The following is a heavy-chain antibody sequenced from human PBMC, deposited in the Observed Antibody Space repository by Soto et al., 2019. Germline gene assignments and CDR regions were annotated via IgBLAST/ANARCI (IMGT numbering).Heavy chain of an antibody. J-gene: IGHJ5*02. V-gene: IGHV4-30-4*01. CDR1: SCSMSSGDYY. CDR3: AGGCSGGSCYPYNWFVP. D-gene: IGHD2-15*01. Sequence: QAQLQESGPGLVKPSQTLSLTCTVSSCSMSSGDYYWSWIRQPPGKGLEWIGYIYYSGSTYYNPSLKSRVTRSVDTSANLFSLKLCSVSAADTAVYYCAGGCSGGSCYPYNWFVPWGQGTLVTVSS. CDR2: IYYSGST.